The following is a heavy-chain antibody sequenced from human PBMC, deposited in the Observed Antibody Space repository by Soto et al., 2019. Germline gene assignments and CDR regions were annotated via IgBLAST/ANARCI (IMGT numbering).Heavy chain of an antibody. Sequence: EVQLVESGGGLVQPGGSLRLSCAASGFTFSSYAMHWVRQAPGKGLEYVSAISSNGGSTYYANSVKGRFTISRDNSKNTLYLQLGSLRAEDMAVYSCARERSSGWVDWGQGTLVTVSS. CDR3: ARERSSGWVD. D-gene: IGHD6-19*01. J-gene: IGHJ4*02. CDR1: GFTFSSYA. V-gene: IGHV3-64*01. CDR2: ISSNGGST.